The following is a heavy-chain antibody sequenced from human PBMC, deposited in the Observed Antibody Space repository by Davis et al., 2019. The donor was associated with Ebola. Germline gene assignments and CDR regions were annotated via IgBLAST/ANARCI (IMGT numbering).Heavy chain of an antibody. Sequence: SETLSLTCSVSGGSISSGTHYWGWVRQPPGKGLEWIGAIYYNGRTYYNSSLEGRVTISLDTSKNQFSLKLRSVTAADTAVYFCARLSGLFSSSSGALYFDLWGRGTLVSVSS. CDR1: GGSISSGTHY. V-gene: IGHV4-39*07. J-gene: IGHJ2*01. CDR2: IYYNGRT. CDR3: ARLSGLFSSSSGALYFDL. D-gene: IGHD6-6*01.